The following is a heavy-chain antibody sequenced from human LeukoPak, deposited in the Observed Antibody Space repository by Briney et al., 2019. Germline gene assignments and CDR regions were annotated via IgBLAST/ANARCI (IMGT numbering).Heavy chain of an antibody. CDR2: IIPILGIA. CDR3: ARDFGYYYGSGSPRVGFDP. Sequence: SVKVTCKASGGTFSSYAISWVRQAPGQGLEWMGRIIPILGIANYAQKFQGRVTITADKSTSTAYMELSSLRSEDTAVYYCARDFGYYYGSGSPRVGFDPWGQGTLVTVSS. V-gene: IGHV1-69*04. CDR1: GGTFSSYA. D-gene: IGHD3-10*01. J-gene: IGHJ5*02.